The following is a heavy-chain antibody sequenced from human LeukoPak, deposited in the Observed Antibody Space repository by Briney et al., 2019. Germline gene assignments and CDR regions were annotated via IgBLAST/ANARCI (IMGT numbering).Heavy chain of an antibody. Sequence: PSETLSLTCTVSGYSINSGYYWGWIRQPPGKGLEWIGSIYHSGSTYYNPSLKSRVTISVDTSKNQFSLKLSSVTAADTAVYYCARREVGFDPWGQGTLVTVSS. CDR1: GYSINSGYY. CDR3: ARREVGFDP. J-gene: IGHJ5*02. CDR2: IYHSGST. V-gene: IGHV4-38-2*02. D-gene: IGHD1-26*01.